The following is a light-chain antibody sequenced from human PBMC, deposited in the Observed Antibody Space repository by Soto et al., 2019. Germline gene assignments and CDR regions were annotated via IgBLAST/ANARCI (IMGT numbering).Light chain of an antibody. CDR3: QLYGRSRLT. CDR2: RAS. Sequence: EIVLTQSPGTLSLSPGERATLSCRASQSVYNKQLAWYQQKLGQAPRLLIQRASSRAPGIPDRFSGLGSGTDFTLTISSLEPDDLAVYYCQLYGRSRLTFGGGTKVE. CDR1: QSVYNKQ. V-gene: IGKV3-20*01. J-gene: IGKJ4*01.